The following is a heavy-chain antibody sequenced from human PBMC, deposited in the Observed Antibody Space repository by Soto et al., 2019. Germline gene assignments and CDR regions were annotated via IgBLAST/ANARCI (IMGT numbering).Heavy chain of an antibody. V-gene: IGHV3-30*05. CDR2: VSFDGSNK. CDR1: GFIFSHYP. CDR3: ARLPGPLVSVLYIYPVDARETPSDVDV. J-gene: IGHJ6*02. Sequence: QVQLVQSGGGVVQPGGSLRLSCAASGFIFSHYPMHWVRQGPGKGLEWVAVVSFDGSNKYYRDSVKGRFTISKDNGKKTLFLQKNYLRHEGTGVYYCARLPGPLVSVLYIYPVDARETPSDVDVWGQGTSVTVSS. D-gene: IGHD2-15*01.